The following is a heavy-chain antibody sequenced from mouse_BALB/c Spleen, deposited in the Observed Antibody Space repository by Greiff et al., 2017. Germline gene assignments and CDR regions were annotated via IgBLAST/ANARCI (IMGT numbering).Heavy chain of an antibody. CDR2: INPSNGGT. CDR1: GYTFTSYY. J-gene: IGHJ3*01. V-gene: IGHV1S81*02. CDR3: RRDDGYYPWFAY. Sequence: QVQLQQSGAELVKPGASVKLSCKASGYTFTSYYMYWVKQRPGQGLEWIGEINPSNGGTNFNEKFKSKATLTVDKSSSTAYMQLSSLTSEDSAVYYCRRDDGYYPWFAYWGQGTLVTVSA. D-gene: IGHD2-3*01.